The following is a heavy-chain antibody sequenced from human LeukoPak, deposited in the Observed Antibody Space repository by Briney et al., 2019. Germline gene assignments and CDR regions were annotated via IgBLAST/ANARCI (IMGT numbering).Heavy chain of an antibody. J-gene: IGHJ3*02. Sequence: SETLSLTCAVSGYSISSGYYWGWIRQPPGKGLEWIGSIPYIGNTYYNPSLKSRVAISVDTSKNQFSLKLSSVTAADMAVYYCARLDCSSTDCYTLGDAFDIWGQGTMVTVSS. CDR3: ARLDCSSTDCYTLGDAFDI. CDR2: IPYIGNT. V-gene: IGHV4-38-2*01. D-gene: IGHD2-2*02. CDR1: GYSISSGYY.